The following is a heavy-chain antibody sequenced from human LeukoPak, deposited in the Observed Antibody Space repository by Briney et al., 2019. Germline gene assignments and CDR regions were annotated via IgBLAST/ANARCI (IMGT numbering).Heavy chain of an antibody. D-gene: IGHD2-15*01. J-gene: IGHJ4*02. V-gene: IGHV4-39*07. CDR2: IYYSGST. CDR1: GGSISSSSYY. Sequence: SETLSLTCTVSGGSISSSSYYWGWIRQPPGKGLEWIGGIYYSGSTYYNPSLKSRVTISVDTSKNQFSLKLSSVTAADTAVYYCAREGDIGTYNYWGQGTLVTVSS. CDR3: AREGDIGTYNY.